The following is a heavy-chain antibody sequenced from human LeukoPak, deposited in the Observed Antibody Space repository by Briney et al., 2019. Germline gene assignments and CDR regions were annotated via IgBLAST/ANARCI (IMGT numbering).Heavy chain of an antibody. CDR1: GYTFTSYA. J-gene: IGHJ5*02. D-gene: IGHD2-21*02. V-gene: IGHV7-4-1*02. CDR3: ARLILPYCGGDCYSGAWFDP. CDR2: INNNTGNP. Sequence: ASVKVSCKVSGYTFTSYAMNWVRQAPGQGLEWMGWINNNTGNPTYAQGFTGRFVFSLDTSVSTAYLQISSLKAEDTAVYYCARLILPYCGGDCYSGAWFDPWGQGTLVTVSS.